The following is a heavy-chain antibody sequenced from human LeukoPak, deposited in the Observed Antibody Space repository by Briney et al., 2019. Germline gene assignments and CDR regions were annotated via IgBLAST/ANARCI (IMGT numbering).Heavy chain of an antibody. V-gene: IGHV1-18*01. J-gene: IGHJ6*03. D-gene: IGHD3-10*01. CDR3: ASGVRTTRDCYYYYYMDV. Sequence: ASVKVSCKASGYTFTSYGISWVRQAPGQGLEWMGWISAYNGNTNYAQKLQGRVTMTTDTSTSTAYMELRSLRSDDTAVYYCASGVRTTRDCYYYYYMDVWGKGTTVTVSS. CDR1: GYTFTSYG. CDR2: ISAYNGNT.